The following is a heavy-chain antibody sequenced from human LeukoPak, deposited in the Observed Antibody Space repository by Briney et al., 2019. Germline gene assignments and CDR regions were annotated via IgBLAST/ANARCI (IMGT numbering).Heavy chain of an antibody. V-gene: IGHV1-2*02. J-gene: IGHJ5*02. D-gene: IGHD3-9*01. CDR1: GYRFSGNF. CDR2: INPNSGDT. CDR3: ARAREVTGLTP. Sequence: ASVKVSRKAPGYRFSGNFIHWVRQAPGQGLEWMAWINPNSGDTNYAQKFQGRVTVTRDTSISTVYMDLSSLTYDDTAIYYCARAREVTGLTPWGQGTLVTVSS.